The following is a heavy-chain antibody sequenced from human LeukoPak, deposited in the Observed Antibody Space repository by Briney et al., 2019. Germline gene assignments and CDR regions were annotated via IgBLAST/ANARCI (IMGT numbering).Heavy chain of an antibody. Sequence: ASETLPLTCSVSGGAISRYYWIGIPQPPGKGLEWIGYIYYSGSTNYNPSLKSRVTISVDTSKNQFSLKLSSVTAADTAVYYCAREMAYYDSSGYYSDAFDIWGQGTMVTVSS. D-gene: IGHD3-22*01. V-gene: IGHV4-59*01. CDR1: GGAISRYY. J-gene: IGHJ3*02. CDR3: AREMAYYDSSGYYSDAFDI. CDR2: IYYSGST.